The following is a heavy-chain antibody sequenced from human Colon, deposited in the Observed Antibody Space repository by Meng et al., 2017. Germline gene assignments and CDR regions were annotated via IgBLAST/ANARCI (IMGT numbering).Heavy chain of an antibody. CDR3: TRGFCSGGTCYLGDS. Sequence: GESLKIFCAASGFTFSDHYMDWVRQAPGKGLEWVGRIRNAGNGYTTDYAASVSGRFTIPRDDSNKSLYLQMNTLKTEDTAVYYCTRGFCSGGTCYLGDSWGQGTLVTVSS. J-gene: IGHJ4*02. D-gene: IGHD2-15*01. CDR1: GFTFSDHY. V-gene: IGHV3-72*01. CDR2: IRNAGNGYTT.